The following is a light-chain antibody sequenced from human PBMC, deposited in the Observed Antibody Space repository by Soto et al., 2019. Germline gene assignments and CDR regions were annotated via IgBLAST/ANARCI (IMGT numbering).Light chain of an antibody. J-gene: IGKJ4*01. CDR3: QQRSNWPLT. V-gene: IGKV3-11*01. CDR2: DAS. CDR1: QSVSNS. Sequence: EIVLTQSPATLSLSPGERATLSCRASQSVSNSLAWYQQKPGQAPRLLIYDASNMATGIPARFSGSGSGTDFTLTISSLEPEDFAVYYCQQRSNWPLTFGGGTKVEI.